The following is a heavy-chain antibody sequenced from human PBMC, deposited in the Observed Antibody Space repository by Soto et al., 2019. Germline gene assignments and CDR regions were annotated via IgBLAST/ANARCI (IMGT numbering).Heavy chain of an antibody. V-gene: IGHV1-69*04. D-gene: IGHD3-22*01. CDR1: GGTFSTYT. J-gene: IGHJ5*02. Sequence: ASVKVSCKASGGTFSTYTITWVRQAPGQGLEWMGRIIPIIDIINYAQKFQGRVTITADKFTGTAYMELTRLRSDDTAVYYCAGDPDSHYNDSHASSYPWGQGTLVTVSS. CDR2: IIPIIDII. CDR3: AGDPDSHYNDSHASSYP.